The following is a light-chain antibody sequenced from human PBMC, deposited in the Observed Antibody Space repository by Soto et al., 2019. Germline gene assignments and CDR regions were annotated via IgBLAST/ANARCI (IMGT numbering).Light chain of an antibody. CDR1: QSISNE. V-gene: IGKV3-15*01. Sequence: EIVMTQSPATLSVSPGERATLSCRASQSISNELAWYQQKPGQAPRLLINDASTRATGLPARFSGSGSGTEFTPTISILQSEDYAVYYCHQYNNWPPSFGQGTRVEIK. CDR2: DAS. CDR3: HQYNNWPPS. J-gene: IGKJ1*01.